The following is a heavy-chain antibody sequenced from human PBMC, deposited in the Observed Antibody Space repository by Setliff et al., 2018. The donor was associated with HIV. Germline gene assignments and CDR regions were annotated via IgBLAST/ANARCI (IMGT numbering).Heavy chain of an antibody. Sequence: ASVKVSCKASGYTFSRYAMHWVRQAPGQRLEWMGWINAGNGNTKYSQKFQGRVGIARDTSASTVYMELSSLRSEDTAVYYCARDGHYNLWSGYGYYYYYMDVWGKGTTVTVSS. CDR2: INAGNGNT. V-gene: IGHV1-3*01. D-gene: IGHD3-3*01. J-gene: IGHJ6*03. CDR3: ARDGHYNLWSGYGYYYYYMDV. CDR1: GYTFSRYA.